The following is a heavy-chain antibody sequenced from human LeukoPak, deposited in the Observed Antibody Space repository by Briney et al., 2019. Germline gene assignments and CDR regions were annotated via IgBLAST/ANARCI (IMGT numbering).Heavy chain of an antibody. D-gene: IGHD6-13*01. CDR2: INPNSGGT. Sequence: ASVKVSCTASGDTFTRYYMHWVRQAPGQGLEWMGWINPNSGGTKYAQKFQDRVTMTRDTSISTAYMELSRLRSDDAAVYYCARVRSSSWPRLDYWGQGTLVTVSS. CDR3: ARVRSSSWPRLDY. J-gene: IGHJ4*02. V-gene: IGHV1-2*02. CDR1: GDTFTRYY.